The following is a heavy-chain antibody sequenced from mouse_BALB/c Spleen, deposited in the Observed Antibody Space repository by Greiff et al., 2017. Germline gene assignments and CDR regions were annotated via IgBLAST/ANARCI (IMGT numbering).Heavy chain of an antibody. CDR2: ISSGGST. Sequence: EVMLVESGGGLVKPGGSLKLSCAASGFTFSSYAMSWVRQTPEKRLEWVASISSGGSTYYPDSVKGRFTISRDNARNILYLQMSSLRSEDTAMYYCARGDGGNYLYAMDYWGQGTSVTVSS. D-gene: IGHD2-1*01. CDR1: GFTFSSYA. CDR3: ARGDGGNYLYAMDY. J-gene: IGHJ4*01. V-gene: IGHV5-6-5*01.